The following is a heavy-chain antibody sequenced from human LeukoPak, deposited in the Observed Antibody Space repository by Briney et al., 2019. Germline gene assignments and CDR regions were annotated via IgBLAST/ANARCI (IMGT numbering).Heavy chain of an antibody. J-gene: IGHJ4*02. D-gene: IGHD1-26*01. Sequence: GGSLRLSCGASGFTFNAYNMQWVRQVPGKGLEGVSSMSSSRDYVFYADSVKGRFTIFRDNANQSLDLEMSSLRGEDTAIYYCARGLVGAAFDYWGRGTLVTVSS. CDR2: MSSSRDYV. CDR1: GFTFNAYN. V-gene: IGHV3-21*01. CDR3: ARGLVGAAFDY.